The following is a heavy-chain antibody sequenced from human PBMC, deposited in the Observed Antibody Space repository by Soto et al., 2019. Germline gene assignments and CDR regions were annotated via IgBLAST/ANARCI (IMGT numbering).Heavy chain of an antibody. D-gene: IGHD2-8*01. CDR3: AKEDDAWTNGYFDL. CDR1: GFTFSSYD. Sequence: EVQLLASGGGLVQPGGTLRLSCAASGFTFSSYDMSWVRQAPGKGLEWVSAISGSGVGTFYAESVKGRFTISRDNSKNMLYVQMNSLRVEDTAIYYCAKEDDAWTNGYFDLWGQGTMVTVSS. CDR2: ISGSGVGT. J-gene: IGHJ3*01. V-gene: IGHV3-23*01.